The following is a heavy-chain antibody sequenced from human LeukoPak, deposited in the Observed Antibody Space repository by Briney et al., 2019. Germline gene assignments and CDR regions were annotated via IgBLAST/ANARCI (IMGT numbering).Heavy chain of an antibody. Sequence: GGSLRLSCAASRFTFSSYAMHWVRQAPGKGLEWVAVISYDGSNKYYADSVKGRFTISRDNSKNTLYLQMNSLRAEDTAVYYCARDRLYCSSTSCYTGIGFFDYWGQGTLVTVSS. CDR3: ARDRLYCSSTSCYTGIGFFDY. CDR1: RFTFSSYA. V-gene: IGHV3-30*01. CDR2: ISYDGSNK. D-gene: IGHD2-2*02. J-gene: IGHJ4*02.